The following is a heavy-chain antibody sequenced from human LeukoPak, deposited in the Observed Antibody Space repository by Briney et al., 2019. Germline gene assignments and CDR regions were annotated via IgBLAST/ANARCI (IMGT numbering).Heavy chain of an antibody. CDR1: GFTFSTYW. V-gene: IGHV3-7*01. J-gene: IGHJ4*02. D-gene: IGHD2-15*01. CDR3: ARVVVRRVYDY. Sequence: PGGSLRLPCAASGFTFSTYWMSWVRQAPGRGLEWVAKINEDGSERYYVDSVKGRFTISRDNAKNSLYLQMNSLRAEDTAVYYCARVVVRRVYDYWGQGTLVTVSS. CDR2: INEDGSER.